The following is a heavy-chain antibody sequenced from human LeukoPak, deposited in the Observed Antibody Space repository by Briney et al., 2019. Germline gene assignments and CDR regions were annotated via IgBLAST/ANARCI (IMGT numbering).Heavy chain of an antibody. Sequence: GESLKISCKGSGYSFTSYWIGWVRQMPGKGLEWMGIIYPGDSDTRYSPSFQGQVTISADKSISTAYLQWSSLKASDTAMYYCATTLGYCSSTSCSGFDYWGQGTLVTVSS. D-gene: IGHD2-2*01. CDR3: ATTLGYCSSTSCSGFDY. V-gene: IGHV5-51*01. J-gene: IGHJ4*02. CDR2: IYPGDSDT. CDR1: GYSFTSYW.